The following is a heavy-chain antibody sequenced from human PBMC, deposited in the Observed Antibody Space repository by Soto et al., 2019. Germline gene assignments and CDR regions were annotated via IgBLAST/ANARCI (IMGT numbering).Heavy chain of an antibody. V-gene: IGHV3-30-3*01. J-gene: IGHJ3*02. CDR1: GFTFSSYA. CDR2: ISYDGSNK. CDR3: ARDGRALKYSGSYLVWPTEGAFDI. D-gene: IGHD1-26*01. Sequence: GGSLRLSCAASGFTFSSYAMHWVRQAPGKGLEWVAVISYDGSNKYYADSVKGRFTISRDNSKNTLYLQMNSLRAEDTAVYYCARDGRALKYSGSYLVWPTEGAFDIWGQGTMVTVSS.